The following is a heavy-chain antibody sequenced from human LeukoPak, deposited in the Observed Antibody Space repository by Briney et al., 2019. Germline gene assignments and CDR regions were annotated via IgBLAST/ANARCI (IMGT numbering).Heavy chain of an antibody. D-gene: IGHD3-22*01. CDR1: GYSFTNYW. Sequence: GESLKISCQASGYSFTNYWIGWVCQMPGKGLEWMGIIYPGDSDTRYSPSFQGQVTISADKSITTAYLQWSSLKASDTAIYYCARQDSSRYDYWGQGTLVTVSS. CDR2: IYPGDSDT. V-gene: IGHV5-51*01. J-gene: IGHJ4*02. CDR3: ARQDSSRYDY.